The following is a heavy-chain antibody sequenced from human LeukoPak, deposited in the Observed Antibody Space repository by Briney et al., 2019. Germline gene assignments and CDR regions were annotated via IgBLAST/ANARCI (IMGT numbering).Heavy chain of an antibody. J-gene: IGHJ4*02. D-gene: IGHD3-22*01. CDR1: GFTFSSYS. Sequence: GGSLRLSCAASGFTFSSYSMNWVRQAPGKGLEWVSYISSSSSTIYYADSVKGRFTISRDNAKNSLYLQMNSLRAEDTAVYYCARDMIEASFDYWGRGTLVTVSS. V-gene: IGHV3-48*04. CDR2: ISSSSSTI. CDR3: ARDMIEASFDY.